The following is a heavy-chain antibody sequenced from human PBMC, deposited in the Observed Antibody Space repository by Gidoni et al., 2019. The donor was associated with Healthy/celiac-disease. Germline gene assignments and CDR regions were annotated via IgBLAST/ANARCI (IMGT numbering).Heavy chain of an antibody. Sequence: QVQLVPSGAEVKKPGASVKVSCKASGYTFTSYGISWVRQAPGQGLEWLGWISAYNGNTNYAQKLQGRGTMTTETSTSTAYMELRSLRSDDTAVYYCARDIRSYGNFDYWGQGTLVTVSS. CDR2: ISAYNGNT. V-gene: IGHV1-18*04. CDR1: GYTFTSYG. CDR3: ARDIRSYGNFDY. D-gene: IGHD4-17*01. J-gene: IGHJ4*02.